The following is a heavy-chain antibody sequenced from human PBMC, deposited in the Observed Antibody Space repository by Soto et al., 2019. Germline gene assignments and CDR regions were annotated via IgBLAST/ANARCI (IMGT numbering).Heavy chain of an antibody. CDR3: AKFHSSSSWYCDY. D-gene: IGHD6-13*01. CDR2: ISGSGGST. CDR1: GFTVSSSYA. V-gene: IGHV3-23*01. Sequence: PWGSLRLSCAASGFTVSSSYAMSWVRQAPGKGLEWVSAISGSGGSTYYADSVKGRFTISRDNSKNTLYLQMNSLRAEDTAVYYCAKFHSSSSWYCDYWGQGTLVTVSS. J-gene: IGHJ4*02.